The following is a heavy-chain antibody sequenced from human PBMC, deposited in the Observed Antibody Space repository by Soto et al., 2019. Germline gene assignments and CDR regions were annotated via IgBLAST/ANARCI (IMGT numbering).Heavy chain of an antibody. D-gene: IGHD3-10*01. CDR1: GFTFSSYS. CDR2: ISSSSSYI. CDR3: ATGSYGSGSSNGYYGMDV. J-gene: IGHJ6*02. V-gene: IGHV3-21*01. Sequence: EGSLRLSCAASGFTFSSYSMNWVRQAPGKGLEWVSSISSSSSYIYYADSVKGGFTISRDNAKNSLYLQMNSLRAEDTAVYYCATGSYGSGSSNGYYGMDVWGQGTTVTVSS.